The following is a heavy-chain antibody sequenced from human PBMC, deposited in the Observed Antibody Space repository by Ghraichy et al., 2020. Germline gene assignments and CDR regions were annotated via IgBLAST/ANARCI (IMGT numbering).Heavy chain of an antibody. V-gene: IGHV3-23*01. J-gene: IGHJ6*02. Sequence: GGSLRLSCAASGFTFSSYAMSWVRQAPGKGLEWVSAISGSGGSTYYADSVKGRFTISRDNSKNTLYLQMNSLRAEDTAVYYCAKDAANSPVYYYGMDVWGQGTTVTVSS. CDR2: ISGSGGST. CDR1: GFTFSSYA. D-gene: IGHD1/OR15-1a*01. CDR3: AKDAANSPVYYYGMDV.